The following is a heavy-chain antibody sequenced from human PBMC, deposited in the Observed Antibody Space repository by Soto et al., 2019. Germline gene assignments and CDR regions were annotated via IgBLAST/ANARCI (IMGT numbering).Heavy chain of an antibody. CDR1: GGSISSHY. V-gene: IGHV4-59*11. J-gene: IGHJ5*02. CDR3: ARGIATGQLDP. CDR2: IYYSGST. Sequence: PSETLSLTCTVSGGSISSHYCSWIRQPPGKGLEWIGYIYYSGSTYYNPSLKSRVTISVDTSKNQFSLKLSSLRSEDTAVYYCARGIATGQLDPWGQGTLVTVSS. D-gene: IGHD2-15*01.